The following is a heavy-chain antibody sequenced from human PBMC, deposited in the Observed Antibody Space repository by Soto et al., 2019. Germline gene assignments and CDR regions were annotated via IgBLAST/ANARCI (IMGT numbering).Heavy chain of an antibody. CDR2: IYYSGST. CDR1: GGSISRYY. J-gene: IGHJ3*02. V-gene: IGHV4-59*01. Sequence: SETLSLTCTVSGGSISRYYWSWVRQPPGKGLEWIGYIYYSGSTNYNPSLKSRVTISVDTSKNQFSLKLSSVTAADTAVYYCARPYSSGWDAFDILGQGTMVTVSS. CDR3: ARPYSSGWDAFDI. D-gene: IGHD6-19*01.